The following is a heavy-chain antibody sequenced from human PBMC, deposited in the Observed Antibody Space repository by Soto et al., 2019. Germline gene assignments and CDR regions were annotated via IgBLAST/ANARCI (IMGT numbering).Heavy chain of an antibody. V-gene: IGHV3-48*01. J-gene: IGHJ5*02. CDR3: SSARPTEGP. Sequence: EVQLVESGGGLVQPGGSLRLACAASGFTFSSYSMNWVRQAPGKGLEWVSCISSSSSSIYYEDSVKGRFTISRDNAKNSLYLQVNSLRAEDTAVYYCSSARPTEGPWGQGTLVTVSS. CDR2: ISSSSSSI. CDR1: GFTFSSYS. D-gene: IGHD6-6*01.